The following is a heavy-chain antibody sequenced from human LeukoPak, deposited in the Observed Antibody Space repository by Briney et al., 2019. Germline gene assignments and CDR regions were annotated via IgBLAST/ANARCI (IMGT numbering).Heavy chain of an antibody. Sequence: VASVKVSCKASGYTFTGYYMHWVRQAPGQGLEWMGRINPNSGGTNYAQKFQGRVTMTRDTSISTAYMELSRLRSDDTAVYYCARVLRYCGGGSCYKGWFDPWGQGTLVTVSS. J-gene: IGHJ5*02. V-gene: IGHV1-2*06. CDR1: GYTFTGYY. D-gene: IGHD2-15*01. CDR2: INPNSGGT. CDR3: ARVLRYCGGGSCYKGWFDP.